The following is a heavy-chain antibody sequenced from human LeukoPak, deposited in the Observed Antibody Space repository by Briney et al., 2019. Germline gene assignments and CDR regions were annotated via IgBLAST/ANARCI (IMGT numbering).Heavy chain of an antibody. D-gene: IGHD6-19*01. J-gene: IGHJ3*02. CDR2: VMHGGNT. Sequence: TETLSLTCSVSGYSISSGYFWAWIRQPPGKGLEWIGSVMHGGNTHYNPSLKGRVTISVDTSKNQFSLKLNSVTAADTAVYYCAREASIYSAGWYDAFNIWGQGTMVPVSS. CDR3: AREASIYSAGWYDAFNI. CDR1: GYSISSGYF. V-gene: IGHV4-38-2*02.